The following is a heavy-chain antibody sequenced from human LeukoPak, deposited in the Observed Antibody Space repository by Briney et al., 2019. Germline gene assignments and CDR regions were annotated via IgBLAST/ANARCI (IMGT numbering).Heavy chain of an antibody. CDR2: ISRDGSTP. CDR1: GFIVDGSL. Sequence: GGSLRLSCVASGFIVDGSLMHWVRQAPGKGLEWISLISRDGSTPYYADSVKGRFTISRDNSKNSLFLQMNSLTPEDTAVYYCARDIRGNCFDSWGQGTLVTVSS. CDR3: ARDIRGNCFDS. V-gene: IGHV3-43*01. J-gene: IGHJ4*02. D-gene: IGHD3-16*01.